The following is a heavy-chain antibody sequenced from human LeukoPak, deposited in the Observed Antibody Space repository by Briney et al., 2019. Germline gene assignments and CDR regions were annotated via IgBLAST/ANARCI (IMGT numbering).Heavy chain of an antibody. D-gene: IGHD6-19*01. J-gene: IGHJ4*02. CDR2: IYYSGST. CDR3: ARDGDSSGWNPYFDY. Sequence: SETLSLTCTVSGGSISSYYWSWIRQPPGKGLEWIAYIYYSGSTNFNPSLKSRGTISIDTSKNQFSLKLSSVTAADTAMYYCARDGDSSGWNPYFDYWGQGTLVTVSS. V-gene: IGHV4-59*01. CDR1: GGSISSYY.